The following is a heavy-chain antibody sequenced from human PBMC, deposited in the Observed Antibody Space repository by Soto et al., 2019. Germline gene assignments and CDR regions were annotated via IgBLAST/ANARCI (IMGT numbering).Heavy chain of an antibody. CDR1: GYILTSYA. CDR2: ISAANGNT. Sequence: QVQVVQSGAEVRQPGASVRVSCKASGYILTSYAMHWVRQAPGQRLEYMGWISAANGNTGSSQRFQGRVTFSRDAAARIAYMELRSLRSDDTSMYYSALSLTAFCSPADCPGDCAQWGQGTLVTVSS. CDR3: ALSLTAFCSPADCPGDCAQ. D-gene: IGHD2-15*01. J-gene: IGHJ4*02. V-gene: IGHV1-3*01.